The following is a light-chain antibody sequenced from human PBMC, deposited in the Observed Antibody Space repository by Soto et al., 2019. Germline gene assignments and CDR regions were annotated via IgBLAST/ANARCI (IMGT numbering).Light chain of an antibody. V-gene: IGKV4-1*01. CDR1: QSVFYSSNNQNY. Sequence: DIVMTQSPDSLAVSLGERATINCKSSQSVFYSSNNQNYLAWYQQKPGQPPKLLIYWASIRDSGVPDRFSGSGSGTDFTLTISTLQAEAVALYYCQQHYSTPLTFGQGPKVEIK. J-gene: IGKJ1*01. CDR2: WAS. CDR3: QQHYSTPLT.